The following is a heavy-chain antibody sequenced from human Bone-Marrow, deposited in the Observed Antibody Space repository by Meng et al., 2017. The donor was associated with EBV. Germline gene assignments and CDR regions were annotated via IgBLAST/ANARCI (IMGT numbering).Heavy chain of an antibody. CDR2: IWHGGNT. J-gene: IGHJ4*02. CDR1: GASISGSNW. D-gene: IGHD5-24*01. Sequence: VELQAPGPGLVKPSGTLSTTCAASGASISGSNWWSWVRQPPGKGLEWIGEIWHGGNTNYNPSLKSRVTISVDKSGNQFSLNLNSVTAADTAVYYCARGNAYNVPSFDYWGQGTLVTVSS. CDR3: ARGNAYNVPSFDY. V-gene: IGHV4-4*02.